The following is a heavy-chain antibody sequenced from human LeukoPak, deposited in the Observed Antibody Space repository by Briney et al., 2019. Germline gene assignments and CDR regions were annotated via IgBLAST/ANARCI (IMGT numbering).Heavy chain of an antibody. Sequence: SETLSLTCAVYGGSFSGYYWSWLRQPPGKGLEWIGEINHSGSTNSNPSLKSRATILVDTSKNQFSLKLSSVTAANTAVYYCASLVRRRFDSSGYYARARTFDIWGQGTMVTVSS. D-gene: IGHD3-22*01. CDR2: INHSGST. CDR3: ASLVRRRFDSSGYYARARTFDI. CDR1: GGSFSGYY. J-gene: IGHJ3*02. V-gene: IGHV4-34*01.